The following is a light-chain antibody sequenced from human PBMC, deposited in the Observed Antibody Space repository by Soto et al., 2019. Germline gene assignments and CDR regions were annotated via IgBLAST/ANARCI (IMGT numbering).Light chain of an antibody. Sequence: EILMTQSPATLSVSPGERATLSCRASQSVSSNLAWYQQKPGQAPRLLIYGASTRATGIPTRFSGSGSGTEFTLTISRLQSEDFAVYYWQQYNNWPPGTFGQGTKVEIK. J-gene: IGKJ1*01. CDR1: QSVSSN. CDR2: GAS. CDR3: QQYNNWPPGT. V-gene: IGKV3-15*01.